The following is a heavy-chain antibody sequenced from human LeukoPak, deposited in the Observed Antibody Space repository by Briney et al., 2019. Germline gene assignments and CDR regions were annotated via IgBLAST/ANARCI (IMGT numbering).Heavy chain of an antibody. V-gene: IGHV1-2*02. Sequence: ASVKVSCKASGYTFTGYYMHWVRQAPEQGLEWMGWINPNSGGTNYAQKFQGRVTMTRDTSISTAYMELSRLRSDDTAVYYCARGPDGDYGFDYWGQGTLVTVSS. CDR2: INPNSGGT. CDR3: ARGPDGDYGFDY. J-gene: IGHJ4*02. CDR1: GYTFTGYY. D-gene: IGHD4-17*01.